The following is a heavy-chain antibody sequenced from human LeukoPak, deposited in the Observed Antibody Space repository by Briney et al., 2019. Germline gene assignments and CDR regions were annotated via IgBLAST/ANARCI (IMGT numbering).Heavy chain of an antibody. CDR1: GGSISSHY. CDR3: ARDKRHSYGRYFAH. D-gene: IGHD5-18*01. CDR2: IYYSGST. V-gene: IGHV4-59*11. Sequence: SETLSLTCTVSGGSISSHYWNWIRQPPGKGLEWIGYIYYSGSTNYNPSLKSRATMSVDTSKNPVVLNLSSVTAADTAAYYCARDKRHSYGRYFAHWGQGMLVTVSS. J-gene: IGHJ4*02.